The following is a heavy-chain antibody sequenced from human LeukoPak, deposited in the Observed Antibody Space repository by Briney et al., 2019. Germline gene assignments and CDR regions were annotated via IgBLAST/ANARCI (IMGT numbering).Heavy chain of an antibody. CDR2: IYTSGST. Sequence: RPSETLSLTCTVSGGSISSGSYYWSWIRQPAGKGLEWIGRIYTSGSTNYNPSLKSRVTISVDTSKNQFSLKLSSVTAADTAVYYCARGRYSYGYGAFDIWGQGTMVTVSS. D-gene: IGHD5-18*01. CDR1: GGSISSGSYY. V-gene: IGHV4-61*02. CDR3: ARGRYSYGYGAFDI. J-gene: IGHJ3*02.